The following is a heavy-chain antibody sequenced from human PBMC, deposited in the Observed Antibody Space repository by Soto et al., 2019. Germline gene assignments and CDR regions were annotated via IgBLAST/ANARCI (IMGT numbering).Heavy chain of an antibody. CDR3: AKGDTAMDV. CDR2: ISGSGGST. CDR1: GLTFSSYA. Sequence: EVQLLESGGGLVQPGGSLRLSCAASGLTFSSYAMSWVRQAPGKGLEWVSGISGSGGSTYYADSVKGRFTSSRDNSKSTLYLQMNRLRAEDTAVYYCAKGDTAMDVWGKGNTVTVSS. V-gene: IGHV3-23*01. J-gene: IGHJ6*04. D-gene: IGHD5-18*01.